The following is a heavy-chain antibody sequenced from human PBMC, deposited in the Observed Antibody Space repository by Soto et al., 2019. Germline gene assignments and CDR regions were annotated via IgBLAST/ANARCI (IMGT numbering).Heavy chain of an antibody. CDR3: SKDGIQVWPNWYFDL. CDR1: GVTFSSYA. V-gene: IGHV3-23*01. CDR2: ISGSGGST. Sequence: GGSLRLACTASGVTFSSYAMSWVRQAPGKGLEWVSAISGSGGSTYYADSVKGRFTISRDNSKNTLYLQMNSLRAEDTAVYYCSKDGIQVWPNWYFDLWGRGTLVTVSS. D-gene: IGHD5-18*01. J-gene: IGHJ2*01.